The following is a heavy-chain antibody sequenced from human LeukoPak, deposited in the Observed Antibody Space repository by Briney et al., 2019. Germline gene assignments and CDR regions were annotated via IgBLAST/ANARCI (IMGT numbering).Heavy chain of an antibody. J-gene: IGHJ4*02. V-gene: IGHV1-69*13. CDR1: GGTFSSYA. CDR2: IIPIFGTA. CDR3: ARPTYCSSTSCSIRFDY. D-gene: IGHD2-2*01. Sequence: ASVKVSCKASGGTFSSYAISWVRQAPGQGLEWMGGIIPIFGTANYAQKFQGRVTITADESTSTAYMELSSLRSEDTAVYYCARPTYCSSTSCSIRFDYWGQGTLVTVSS.